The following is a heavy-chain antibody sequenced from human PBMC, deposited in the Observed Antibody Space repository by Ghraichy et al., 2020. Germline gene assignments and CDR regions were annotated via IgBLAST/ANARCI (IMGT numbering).Heavy chain of an antibody. CDR2: IKEDGSEK. D-gene: IGHD2-21*01. CDR1: GFTLSSYW. J-gene: IGHJ4*02. V-gene: IGHV3-7*01. CDR3: ARDATRGGDFDF. Sequence: GGSLRLSCATSGFTLSSYWMTWVRQAPGKGLEWVANIKEDGSEKYYVDSVKGRFSISRDNAKNSLYLQMNSLRVDDTAVYYCARDATRGGDFDFWGQGTLVTVSS.